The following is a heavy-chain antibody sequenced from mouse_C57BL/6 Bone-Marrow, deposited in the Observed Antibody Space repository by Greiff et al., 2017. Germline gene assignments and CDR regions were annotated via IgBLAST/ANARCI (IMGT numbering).Heavy chain of an antibody. V-gene: IGHV1-69*01. CDR3: ARGWLLLYYAMDY. CDR1: GYTFTSYW. J-gene: IGHJ4*01. Sequence: VQLQQPGAELVMPGASVKLSCKASGYTFTSYWMHWVKQRPGQGLEWIGEIDPSDSYTNYTQKFKGKSTLTVDKSSSTAYMQISSLTSEDSAVYYCARGWLLLYYAMDYWGQGTSVTVAS. D-gene: IGHD2-3*01. CDR2: IDPSDSYT.